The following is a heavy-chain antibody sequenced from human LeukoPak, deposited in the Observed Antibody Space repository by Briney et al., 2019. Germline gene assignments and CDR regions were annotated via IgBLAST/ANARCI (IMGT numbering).Heavy chain of an antibody. Sequence: SETLSLTCTVSGGSISTYYWSWIRQPPGKGLEWIGYIYYSGSTNYNPPLKSRVTISVDTSKNQFSLKLSSVTAADTAVYYCARGNVGPYYDFWSGYLAFDIWGQGTMVTVSS. CDR2: IYYSGST. CDR1: GGSISTYY. CDR3: ARGNVGPYYDFWSGYLAFDI. V-gene: IGHV4-59*01. J-gene: IGHJ3*02. D-gene: IGHD3-3*01.